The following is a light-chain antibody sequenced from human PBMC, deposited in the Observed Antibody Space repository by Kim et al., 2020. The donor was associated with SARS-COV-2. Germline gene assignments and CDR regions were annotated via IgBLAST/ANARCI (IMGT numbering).Light chain of an antibody. Sequence: QSVLTRPPSVSGAPGQRVTISCIGSTSNIGATYDVHWYQQFPGAAPKLLIYGNVNRPSGVSDRFSGSKSGTSASLAITGLRAEDEADYYCQSYDKSLSAWVFGGGTKVTVL. CDR2: GNV. CDR1: TSNIGATYD. V-gene: IGLV1-40*01. J-gene: IGLJ3*02. CDR3: QSYDKSLSAWV.